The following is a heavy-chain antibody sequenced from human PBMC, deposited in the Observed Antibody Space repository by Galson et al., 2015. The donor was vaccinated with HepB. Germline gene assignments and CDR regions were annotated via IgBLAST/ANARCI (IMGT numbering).Heavy chain of an antibody. V-gene: IGHV3-15*01. CDR2: IKSRTDGGTT. J-gene: IGHJ4*02. CDR3: TTDPPTYYDILTGYPNDY. D-gene: IGHD3-9*01. CDR1: GFTFSNAW. Sequence: SLRLSCAASGFTFSNAWMSWVRQAPGKGLEWVGRIKSRTDGGTTDYAAPVKGRFTISRDDSKNTLYLQMNSLKTEDTAVYYCTTDPPTYYDILTGYPNDYWGQGTLVTVSS.